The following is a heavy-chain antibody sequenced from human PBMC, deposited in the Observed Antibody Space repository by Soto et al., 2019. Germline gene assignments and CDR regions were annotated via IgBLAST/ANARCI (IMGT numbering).Heavy chain of an antibody. D-gene: IGHD2-15*01. CDR2: IYHSGST. Sequence: PSETLSLTCAVSSGSISSSNWWSWVRQPPGKGLEWIGEIYHSGSTNYNPSLKSRVTISVDKSKNQFSLKLSSVTAADTAVYYCARVVYCSGGSCSINWFDPWGQGTLVTVSS. CDR1: SGSISSSNW. V-gene: IGHV4-4*02. J-gene: IGHJ5*02. CDR3: ARVVYCSGGSCSINWFDP.